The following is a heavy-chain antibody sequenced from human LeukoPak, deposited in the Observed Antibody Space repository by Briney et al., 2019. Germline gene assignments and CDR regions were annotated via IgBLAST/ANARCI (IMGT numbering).Heavy chain of an antibody. J-gene: IGHJ4*02. CDR3: AKSKDPFDWLSPFDY. D-gene: IGHD3-9*01. Sequence: PGGSLRLSCAASGFTFSSHGMSWVRQAPGKGLEWVSTISGSGDYTYYADSVKGRFTISRDNSKNTLYLQMNSLRAEDTAVYYCAKSKDPFDWLSPFDYWGQGTLVTVSS. V-gene: IGHV3-23*01. CDR1: GFTFSSHG. CDR2: ISGSGDYT.